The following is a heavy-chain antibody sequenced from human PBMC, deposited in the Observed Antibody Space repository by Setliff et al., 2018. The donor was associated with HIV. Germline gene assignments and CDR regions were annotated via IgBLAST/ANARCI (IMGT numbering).Heavy chain of an antibody. CDR2: IDSSGTT. D-gene: IGHD3-10*01. CDR1: GGSFGVYR. V-gene: IGHV4-4*07. Sequence: PSETLSLNCTISGGSFGVYRWSWIRQSAGRGLEWIGRIDSSGTTDYKPSLKGRVAISVDTSRNQFSLRVTSVTAADTAVYFCARDRHSSGLGSYGPWGPGILVTVSS. CDR3: ARDRHSSGLGSYGP. J-gene: IGHJ5*02.